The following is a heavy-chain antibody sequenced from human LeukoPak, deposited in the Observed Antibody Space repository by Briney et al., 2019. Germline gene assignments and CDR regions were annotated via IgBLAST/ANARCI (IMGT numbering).Heavy chain of an antibody. CDR2: ISSSSSYI. J-gene: IGHJ6*02. V-gene: IGHV3-21*01. D-gene: IGHD6-13*01. CDR1: GFTFSSYS. Sequence: PGGSLRLSCAASGFTFSSYSMNWVRQAPGKGLEWVSSISSSSSYIYYADSVKGRFTISRDNAKNSLYLQMNSLRAEDTAVYYCAREGSSSPRAYYYYYYGMDVWGQGTTVTVSS. CDR3: AREGSSSPRAYYYYYYGMDV.